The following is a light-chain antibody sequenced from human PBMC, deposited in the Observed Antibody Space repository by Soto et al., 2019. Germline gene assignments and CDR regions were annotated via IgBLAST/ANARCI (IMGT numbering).Light chain of an antibody. CDR3: YSSTSSTSGV. J-gene: IGLJ1*01. Sequence: QSALTQPASASGSPGQSVTISCTGTSSDVGVYNYVSWYQQHPGKAPKLIIYEVNNRPSGVSNRFSGTNSANTASLTISVLQEEEEADYYCYSSTSSTSGVFGTGTKLTVL. CDR2: EVN. CDR1: SSDVGVYNY. V-gene: IGLV2-14*01.